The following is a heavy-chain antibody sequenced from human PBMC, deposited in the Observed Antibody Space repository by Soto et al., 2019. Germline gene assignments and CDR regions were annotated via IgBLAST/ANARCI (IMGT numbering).Heavy chain of an antibody. V-gene: IGHV3-30-3*01. CDR1: GFTLSSYA. CDR3: ARGGGISMMYPEGNHFDY. Sequence: QVQLVESGGGVVQPGRPLRLSCAASGFTLSSYAMHWVRQAPGKGLEWVAVISYDGSNKYYADSVKGRFTISRDNSKNTLYLQMNSLRAEDTAVFYCARGGGISMMYPEGNHFDYWGQGTQVTVSS. D-gene: IGHD3-22*01. CDR2: ISYDGSNK. J-gene: IGHJ4*02.